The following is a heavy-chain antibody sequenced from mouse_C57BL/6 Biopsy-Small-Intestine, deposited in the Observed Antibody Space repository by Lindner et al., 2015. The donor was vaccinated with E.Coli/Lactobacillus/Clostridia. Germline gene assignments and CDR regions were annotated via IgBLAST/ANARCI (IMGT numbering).Heavy chain of an antibody. CDR1: GVTFSNYG. CDR3: VWGSGTYNSLFDYYYIMDV. J-gene: IGHJ1*01. D-gene: IGHD1-1*01. V-gene: IGHV1-69*01. Sequence: SVKVSCKASGVTFSNYGINWVRQAPGQGLEWMGEIIPVFATVKYQQNFQGRLTISADKSTNTANMELSSLRSEDTAVYYCVWGSGTYNSLFDYYYIMDVWGLGTTVTVSS. CDR2: IIPVFATV.